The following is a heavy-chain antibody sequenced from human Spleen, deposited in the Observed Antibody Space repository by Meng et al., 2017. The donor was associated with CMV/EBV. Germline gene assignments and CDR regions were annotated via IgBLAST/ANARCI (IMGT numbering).Heavy chain of an antibody. CDR1: GFTFSSYA. Sequence: GESLKISCAASGFTFSSYAMSWVRQAPGKGLEWVSAISGSGGSTYYADSVKGRFTISRDNSKNTLYLQMNSLRAEDTAVYYCAKDLLGGATGAFDIWGQGTMVTVSS. V-gene: IGHV3-23*01. J-gene: IGHJ3*02. D-gene: IGHD1-26*01. CDR3: AKDLLGGATGAFDI. CDR2: ISGSGGST.